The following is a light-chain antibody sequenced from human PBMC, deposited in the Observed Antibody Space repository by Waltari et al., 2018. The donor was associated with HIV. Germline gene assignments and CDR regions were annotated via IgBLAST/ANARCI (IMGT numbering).Light chain of an antibody. CDR3: QSADSSGTYAV. CDR1: VLPKQY. J-gene: IGLJ7*01. Sequence: SYELTQPPSVSVSPGQTARITCSGDVLPKQYAYWYQQKPGQAPVVVISKDSERPSGIPGRFSGSSSGTTVTLTISGVQAEDEADYYCQSADSSGTYAVFGGGTKLTV. V-gene: IGLV3-25*03. CDR2: KDS.